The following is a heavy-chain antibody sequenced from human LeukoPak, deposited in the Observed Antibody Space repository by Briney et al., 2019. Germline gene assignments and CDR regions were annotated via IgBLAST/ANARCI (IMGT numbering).Heavy chain of an antibody. CDR3: ARGGGPYSGSYVDI. CDR2: IYYSGST. V-gene: IGHV4-59*01. CDR1: GGSISSYY. D-gene: IGHD1-26*01. J-gene: IGHJ3*02. Sequence: PSETLSLTCTVSGGSISSYYWSWIRQPPGKGLEWIGYIYYSGSTNYNPSLKSRVTISVDTSKNQFSLKLSSVTAADMAVYYCARGGGPYSGSYVDIWGQGTMVTVSS.